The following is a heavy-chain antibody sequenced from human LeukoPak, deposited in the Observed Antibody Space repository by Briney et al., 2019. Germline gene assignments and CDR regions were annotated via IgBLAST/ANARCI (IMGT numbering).Heavy chain of an antibody. CDR2: VKEDGSEK. J-gene: IGHJ4*02. V-gene: IGHV3-7*01. CDR3: ARDGGYQAKTCRGGCCYFALGY. D-gene: IGHD2-21*01. CDR1: GFTFSNYW. Sequence: GGSLRLSCAASGFTFSNYWMTWVRQAPGKGLEFVANVKEDGSEKYYVDSVKGRFTIARDNGKKSLYMQMNSLTAEATAVYYCARDGGYQAKTCRGGCCYFALGYWGQGTLVTVSS.